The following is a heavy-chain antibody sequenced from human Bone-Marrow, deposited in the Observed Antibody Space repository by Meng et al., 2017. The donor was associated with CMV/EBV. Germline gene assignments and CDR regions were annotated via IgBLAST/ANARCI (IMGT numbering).Heavy chain of an antibody. V-gene: IGHV1-46*01. D-gene: IGHD3-3*01. J-gene: IGHJ5*02. CDR2: INPSGGST. Sequence: ASVKVSCKASGYTFTSYYMHWVRQAPGQGLEWMGIINPSGGSTSYAQKFQGRVTMTRDTSTSTVYMELSSLRSEDTAVYYCARERPTVLRFLEWYSGWFDPWGQGTRVTGSS. CDR3: ARERPTVLRFLEWYSGWFDP. CDR1: GYTFTSYY.